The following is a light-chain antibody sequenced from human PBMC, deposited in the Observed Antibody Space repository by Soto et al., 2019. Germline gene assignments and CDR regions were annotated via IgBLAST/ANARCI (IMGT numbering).Light chain of an antibody. CDR3: QQYNNWPIT. Sequence: EIVLTQSPGTLSLSPGERATLSCRASQSVSNNYLAWYQQKPGQAPRLLIYGVSTRATGIPARFSGSGSGTEFTLSINSLQSEDFAVYYCQQYNNWPITFGQGTRLEIK. J-gene: IGKJ5*01. V-gene: IGKV3-15*01. CDR1: QSVSNN. CDR2: GVS.